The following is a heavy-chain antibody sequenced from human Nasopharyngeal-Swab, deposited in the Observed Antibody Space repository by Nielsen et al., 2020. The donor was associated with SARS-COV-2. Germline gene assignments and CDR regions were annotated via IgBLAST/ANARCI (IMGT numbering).Heavy chain of an antibody. CDR3: TTDYYDWGFFDP. D-gene: IGHD3-16*01. Sequence: WIRQPPGKGLEWVAVISYDGSNKYYADSVKGRFTISRHNSKNTLYLQMNSLRAEDTAVYYCTTDYYDWGFFDPWGQGTLVTVSS. CDR2: ISYDGSNK. J-gene: IGHJ5*02. V-gene: IGHV3-30*14.